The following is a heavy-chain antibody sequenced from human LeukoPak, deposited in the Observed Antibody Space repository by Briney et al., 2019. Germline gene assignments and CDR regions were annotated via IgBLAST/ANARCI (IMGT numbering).Heavy chain of an antibody. CDR1: GYSISSGYY. V-gene: IGHV4-38-2*02. Sequence: SETLSLTCTVSGYSISSGYYWGWIRRPPGKGLEWIGSIYHSGSTYYNPSLKSRVTISVDRSKNQFSLKLSSVTAADTAVYYCARDRGYLDCSSTSCPPYWYFDLWGRGTLVTVSS. CDR2: IYHSGST. CDR3: ARDRGYLDCSSTSCPPYWYFDL. J-gene: IGHJ2*01. D-gene: IGHD2-2*01.